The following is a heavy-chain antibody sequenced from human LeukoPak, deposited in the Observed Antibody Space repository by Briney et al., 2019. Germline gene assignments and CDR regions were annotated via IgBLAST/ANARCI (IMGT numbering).Heavy chain of an antibody. Sequence: PSETLSLTCTVSGGSISSYYWSWIRQPPGKGLEWIGYIYYSGSTNYNPSLKSRVTISVDTSKNQFSLKLSSVTAADTAVYYCARLGYSGNEDVWGQGTTVTVSS. V-gene: IGHV4-59*01. J-gene: IGHJ6*02. CDR3: ARLGYSGNEDV. CDR2: IYYSGST. D-gene: IGHD6-13*01. CDR1: GGSISSYY.